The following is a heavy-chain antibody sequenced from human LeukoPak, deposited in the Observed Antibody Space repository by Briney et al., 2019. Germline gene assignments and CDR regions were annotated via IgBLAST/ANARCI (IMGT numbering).Heavy chain of an antibody. CDR2: ISISGLDT. Sequence: GGSLRLSCAASGLSVTSYAMTWVRHVPGEGLEWVSAISISGLDTYYTESVEGRFTVSRDKSKNTLFLQMSRLRAEDTAVYYXAKLAXXXSGGRCIGHYAMDVWGQGTTVTVSS. D-gene: IGHD2-15*01. V-gene: IGHV3-23*01. CDR1: GLSVTSYA. J-gene: IGHJ6*02. CDR3: AKLAXXXSGGRCIGHYAMDV.